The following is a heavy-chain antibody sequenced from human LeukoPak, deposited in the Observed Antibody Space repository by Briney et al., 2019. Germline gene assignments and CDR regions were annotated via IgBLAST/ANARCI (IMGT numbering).Heavy chain of an antibody. D-gene: IGHD3-22*01. CDR3: AKDATMIVVIGYFDY. Sequence: GGSLRLSCAASGFTFSDYAMTWVRQAPGKGLEWVSTINYSGDSTYYADSVKGRFTISRDNAKNTVYLQMNSLRAEDTAVYFCAKDATMIVVIGYFDYWGQGTLVTVSS. V-gene: IGHV3-23*01. CDR1: GFTFSDYA. J-gene: IGHJ4*02. CDR2: INYSGDST.